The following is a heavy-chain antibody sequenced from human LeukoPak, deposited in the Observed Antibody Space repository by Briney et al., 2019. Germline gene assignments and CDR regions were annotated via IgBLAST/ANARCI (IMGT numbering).Heavy chain of an antibody. V-gene: IGHV3-23*01. CDR1: GFTFSSYA. CDR3: AKSPGIAAVGRFDY. CDR2: IGGSGDST. J-gene: IGHJ4*02. Sequence: GGSLRLSCAASGFTFSSYAMSWVRQAPGKGLEWVSAIGGSGDSTYYADSVKGRFTISRDNSKNTLYLQMNSLRAEDTAVYYCAKSPGIAAVGRFDYWGQGTLVIVSS. D-gene: IGHD6-13*01.